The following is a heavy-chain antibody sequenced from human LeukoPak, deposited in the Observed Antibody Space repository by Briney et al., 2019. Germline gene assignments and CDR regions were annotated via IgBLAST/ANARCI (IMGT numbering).Heavy chain of an antibody. D-gene: IGHD6-19*01. V-gene: IGHV3-73*01. J-gene: IGHJ4*02. CDR2: ITTKASNYAT. CDR1: GFTFSGSD. Sequence: GGSLRLSCEAPGFTFSGSDIHWVPQASGKGLEWVGRITTKASNYATAYGASVKGRFTISRDDSENTAYLQMNSLKTEDTAVYYCTTYRSGHYWGQGTLVTVSS. CDR3: TTYRSGHY.